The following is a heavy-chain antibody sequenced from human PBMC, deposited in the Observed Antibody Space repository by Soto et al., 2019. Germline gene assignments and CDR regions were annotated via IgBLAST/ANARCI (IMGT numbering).Heavy chain of an antibody. V-gene: IGHV1-69*13. CDR1: GGTGSSYA. D-gene: IGHD1-1*01. Sequence: TVEVSCKSSGGTGSSYAISWLLQAPGQGLEWMGGIIPIFGTANYAQKFQGRVTITADESTSTAYMELSSLRSEDTAVYYCARDSYRYYFDYWGQGTLVTVSA. J-gene: IGHJ4*02. CDR3: ARDSYRYYFDY. CDR2: IIPIFGTA.